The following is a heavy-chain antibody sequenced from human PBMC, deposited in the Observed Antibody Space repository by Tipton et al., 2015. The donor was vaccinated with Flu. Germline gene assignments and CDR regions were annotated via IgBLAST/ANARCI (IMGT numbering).Heavy chain of an antibody. CDR1: GGSISRGSYY. V-gene: IGHV4-61*02. CDR2: IYTGGNT. J-gene: IGHJ4*02. D-gene: IGHD3-22*01. Sequence: TLSLTCTVSGGSISRGSYYYSWIRQPAGKGLEWIGRIYTGGNTNYNASLKSRVTISMNTSKNQFSLTLTSVTAADTAVYFCVRNWYFYDTTAYFALEYFDSWGPGTLVTVSS. CDR3: VRNWYFYDTTAYFALEYFDS.